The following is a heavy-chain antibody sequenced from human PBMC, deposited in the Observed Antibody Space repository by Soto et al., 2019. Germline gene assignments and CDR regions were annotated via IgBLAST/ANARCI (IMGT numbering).Heavy chain of an antibody. CDR2: IHYSGTT. J-gene: IGHJ4*02. D-gene: IGHD3-10*01. Sequence: SETLSLTCSVSCGSISSSDYYWGWIRQPPGKGLEWIGSIHYSGTTYYNPSLKSRVTISVDTSKNQFSLKLTSVTAADTAVYYCARRGSASYWIDYWGQGTLVTVS. CDR3: ARRGSASYWIDY. CDR1: CGSISSSDYY. V-gene: IGHV4-39*01.